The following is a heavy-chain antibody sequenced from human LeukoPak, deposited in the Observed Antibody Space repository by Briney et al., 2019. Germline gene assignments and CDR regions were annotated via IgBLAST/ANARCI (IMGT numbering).Heavy chain of an antibody. CDR1: GGTFSSFA. V-gene: IGHV1-69*04. J-gene: IGHJ4*02. D-gene: IGHD3-22*01. CDR3: ETYYYDSSGYYYYDY. Sequence: VASVKVSCKASGGTFSSFAISWVRQAPGQELEWMGRIIPILGIANYAQKFQGRVAITADKSTSTAYMELSSLRSEDTAVYYCETYYYDSSGYYYYDYWGQGTLVTVSS. CDR2: IIPILGIA.